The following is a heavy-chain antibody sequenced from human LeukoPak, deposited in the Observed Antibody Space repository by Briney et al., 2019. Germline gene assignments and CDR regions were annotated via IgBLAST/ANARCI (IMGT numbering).Heavy chain of an antibody. CDR1: GFMFRRFE. J-gene: IGHJ4*02. D-gene: IGHD6-25*01. CDR2: ISSGASTM. CDR3: ALVAGASDFDY. Sequence: PGGSLRLSCAASGFMFRRFEMYWVRQAPGKGLEWVAYISSGASTMYYADSVKGRFTISRDDAKNSLFLQMNSLRAEDTAVFFFALVAGASDFDYGGQRTLVTVP. V-gene: IGHV3-48*03.